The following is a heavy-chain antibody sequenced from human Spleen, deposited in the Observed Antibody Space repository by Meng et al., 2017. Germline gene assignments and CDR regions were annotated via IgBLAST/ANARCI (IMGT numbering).Heavy chain of an antibody. CDR2: INRSGST. Sequence: QGQLKQWGAGRLKPSETLSLTCAVYGGSFSGYYWSWIRQPPGKGLEWIGEINRSGSTTYNPSLKSRVTISVDTSKNQFSLKLSSVTAADTAVYYCAREIAVAAHYYWYFDLWGRGTLVTVSS. CDR1: GGSFSGYY. J-gene: IGHJ2*01. D-gene: IGHD6-19*01. CDR3: AREIAVAAHYYWYFDL. V-gene: IGHV4-34*02.